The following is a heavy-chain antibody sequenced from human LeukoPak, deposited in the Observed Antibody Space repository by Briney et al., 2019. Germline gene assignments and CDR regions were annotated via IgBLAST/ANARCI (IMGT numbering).Heavy chain of an antibody. CDR1: GITFSSYW. D-gene: IGHD2-2*01. CDR3: AKGFYIVELPAAHPYFDY. J-gene: IGHJ4*02. V-gene: IGHV3-74*01. CDR2: INSGGSST. Sequence: SGGSLRLSCAASGITFSSYWMHWVRQAPGKGLVWVSRINSGGSSTSYADSVKGRFTISRDNAKNTLYLQMNSLRAEDTAVYYCAKGFYIVELPAAHPYFDYWGQGTLVTVSS.